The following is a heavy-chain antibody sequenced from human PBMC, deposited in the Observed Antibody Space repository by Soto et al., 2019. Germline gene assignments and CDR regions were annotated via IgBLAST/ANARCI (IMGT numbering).Heavy chain of an antibody. CDR2: TYYRSKWYN. Sequence: SQTLSLTCAISGDSVSRNSDALNWIRQSPSRGLEWLGRTYYRSKWYNDYAVSVKSRITINPDTSKNHFFQNLTSVTAADTAVYYCATYRKFFQIWGQGTKVTVS. CDR1: GDSVSRNSDA. CDR3: ATYRKFFQI. V-gene: IGHV6-1*01. J-gene: IGHJ3*02.